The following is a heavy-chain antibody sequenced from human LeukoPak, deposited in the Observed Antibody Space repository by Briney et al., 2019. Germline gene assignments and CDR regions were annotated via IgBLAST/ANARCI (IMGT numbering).Heavy chain of an antibody. Sequence: SETLSLTCTVSGDSISSGNNYWSWIRQHPGKGLEWIGYIYHSGSTYYNPSPKSRVTISLDTSKEQFSLKLTSITAADTAVYYCASVRGRSGMDVWGPGTTVTVSS. CDR3: ASVRGRSGMDV. CDR1: GDSISSGNNY. V-gene: IGHV4-31*03. J-gene: IGHJ6*02. CDR2: IYHSGST.